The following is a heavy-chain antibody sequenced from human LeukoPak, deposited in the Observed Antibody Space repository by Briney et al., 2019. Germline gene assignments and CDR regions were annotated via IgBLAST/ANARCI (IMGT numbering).Heavy chain of an antibody. CDR2: IYSGGST. CDR1: GFTVSSNY. V-gene: IGHV3-53*01. J-gene: IGHJ6*02. D-gene: IGHD5-12*01. CDR3: ARDQSGYDPYYYYGMDV. Sequence: GGSLRLSCAASGFTVSSNYMSWVRQAPGKGLEWVSVIYSGGSTYYADSVKGRFTISRDNSKNTLYLQMNSLRAEDTAVYYCARDQSGYDPYYYYGMDVWGQGTTVTVSS.